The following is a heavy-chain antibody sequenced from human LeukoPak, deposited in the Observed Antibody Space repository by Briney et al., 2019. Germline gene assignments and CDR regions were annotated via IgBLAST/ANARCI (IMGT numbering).Heavy chain of an antibody. J-gene: IGHJ3*02. CDR2: ISWNGGST. Sequence: GGSLRLSCAASGFTFDDYAMHWVRQAPGKGLEWVSLISWNGGSTGYADSVKGRFTISRGNAKNSLYLQMNSLRAEDTALYYCARRDIVVVPAAIFGAFDIWGQGTMVTVSS. D-gene: IGHD2-2*02. V-gene: IGHV3-20*04. CDR1: GFTFDDYA. CDR3: ARRDIVVVPAAIFGAFDI.